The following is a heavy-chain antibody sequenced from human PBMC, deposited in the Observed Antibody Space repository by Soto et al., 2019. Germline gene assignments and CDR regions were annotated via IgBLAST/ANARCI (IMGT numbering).Heavy chain of an antibody. V-gene: IGHV4-34*01. CDR1: GGSFSGYY. D-gene: IGHD2-2*02. J-gene: IGHJ6*02. CDR3: ARARLGYCSSTSCYTGYRYCSGGSCYYYYYGMDV. Sequence: SETLSLTCAVYGGSFSGYYWSWIRQPPGKGLEWIGEINHSGSTNYNPSLKSRVTISVDTSKNQFSLKLSSVTAADTAVYYCARARLGYCSSTSCYTGYRYCSGGSCYYYYYGMDVWGQGTTVTVSS. CDR2: INHSGST.